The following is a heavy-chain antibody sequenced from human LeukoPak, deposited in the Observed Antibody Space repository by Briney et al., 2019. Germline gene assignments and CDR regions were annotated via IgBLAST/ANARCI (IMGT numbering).Heavy chain of an antibody. D-gene: IGHD2-2*02. V-gene: IGHV4-4*07. J-gene: IGHJ4*02. CDR3: ARSGYCSSTSCYNTGYFDY. CDR1: GGSISSYY. Sequence: PSETLSLTCTVSGGSISSYYWSWNRQPAGKGLEWIGRIYTSGSTNYNPSLKSRVTMSVDTSKNQFPLKLSSVTAADTAVYYCARSGYCSSTSCYNTGYFDYWGQGTLVTVSS. CDR2: IYTSGST.